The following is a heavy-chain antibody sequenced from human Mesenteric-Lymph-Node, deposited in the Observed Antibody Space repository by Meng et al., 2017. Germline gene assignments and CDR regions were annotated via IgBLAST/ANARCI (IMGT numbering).Heavy chain of an antibody. CDR2: INHSGST. J-gene: IGHJ4*02. D-gene: IGHD6-13*01. CDR3: ARGGLRRTFYIAAAGLPYDY. CDR1: GGSFSGYY. V-gene: IGHV4-34*01. Sequence: VPVMQWGAGVLKPFVTPTLTCAVDGGSFSGYYGSWIRQPPGKGLEWIGEINHSGSTNYNPSLKSRVTISVDTSKNQFSLKLSSVTAADTAVYYCARGGLRRTFYIAAAGLPYDYWGQGTLVTVSS.